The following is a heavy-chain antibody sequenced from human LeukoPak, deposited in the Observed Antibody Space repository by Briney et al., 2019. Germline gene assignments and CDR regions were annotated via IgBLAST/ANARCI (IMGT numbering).Heavy chain of an antibody. CDR2: IYTGGST. V-gene: IGHV3-66*01. CDR3: ARNLYYYDSSGYYYY. Sequence: GGSLRLSCAASGFTFSSYSMNWVRQAPGKGLEWVSAIYTGGSTYYAGSVKGRFTISRDNSKNTLYLQMNSLRAEDTAVYYCARNLYYYDSSGYYYYWGQGTLVTVSS. D-gene: IGHD3-22*01. J-gene: IGHJ4*02. CDR1: GFTFSSYS.